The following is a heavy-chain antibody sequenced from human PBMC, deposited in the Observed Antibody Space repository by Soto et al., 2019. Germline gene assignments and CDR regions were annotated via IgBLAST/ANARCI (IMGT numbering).Heavy chain of an antibody. CDR3: ARDAIGPYGGFDY. J-gene: IGHJ4*02. D-gene: IGHD4-17*01. CDR1: GFTFSSYW. CDR2: IKQDASEK. V-gene: IGHV3-7*03. Sequence: GGSLRLSCAASGFTFSSYWMSWVRQSPGKGLEWVANIKQDASEKYYVDSEKGRFTISRDNAKNSLYLQMNSLRAEDTYVYSCARDAIGPYGGFDYWGQGSLVTVSS.